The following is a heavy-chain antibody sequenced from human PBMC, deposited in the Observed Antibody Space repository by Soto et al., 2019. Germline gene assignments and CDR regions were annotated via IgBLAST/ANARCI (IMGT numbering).Heavy chain of an antibody. CDR2: IYDSGST. J-gene: IGHJ4*02. V-gene: IGHV4-39*01. CDR1: GGSISSSSYY. D-gene: IGHD3-3*01. Sequence: QPQLQESGPGLVKPSETLSLTCTVSGGSISSSSYYWGWIRQPPGKGLEWIGSIYDSGSTYYNSSLKSRVTISVDTSKNQFSLKLSSVTAADTAVYYCAGGHDYDFWSGYYLSWGQGTLVTVSS. CDR3: AGGHDYDFWSGYYLS.